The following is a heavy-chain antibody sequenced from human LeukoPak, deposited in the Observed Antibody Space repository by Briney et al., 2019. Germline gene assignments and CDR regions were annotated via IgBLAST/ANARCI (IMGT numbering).Heavy chain of an antibody. Sequence: GGSLRLSCAASGFTFSSYSMNWVRQAPGKGLEWVSYISSSSSTIYYADSVKGRFTISRDNAKNSLYLQMNSLRAEDTAVYYCARGSDYDILTGYYPHPYGMDVWGQGTTVTVSS. D-gene: IGHD3-9*01. CDR3: ARGSDYDILTGYYPHPYGMDV. V-gene: IGHV3-48*04. CDR2: ISSSSSTI. J-gene: IGHJ6*02. CDR1: GFTFSSYS.